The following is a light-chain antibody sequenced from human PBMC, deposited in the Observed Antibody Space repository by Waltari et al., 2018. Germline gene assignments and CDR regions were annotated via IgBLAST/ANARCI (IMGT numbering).Light chain of an antibody. CDR2: WAS. V-gene: IGKV4-1*01. CDR3: QQDSSNPGYT. CDR1: RSVFYGVNRKNY. J-gene: IGKJ2*01. Sequence: DLVTTQTPVFLAVSLGERATINCKASRSVFYGVNRKNYLAWYQQKPGQPPKLLIYWASSRESGVPDRFSGSGSETDFTLTISSVEAEDAAVYYCQQDSSNPGYTVGQGTKLEIK.